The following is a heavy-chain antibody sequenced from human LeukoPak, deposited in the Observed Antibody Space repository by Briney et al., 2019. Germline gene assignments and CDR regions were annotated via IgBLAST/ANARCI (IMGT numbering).Heavy chain of an antibody. CDR2: IYTSGST. CDR1: GGSISSYY. D-gene: IGHD6-13*01. CDR3: ARESSSWYRTYYYYYMDV. V-gene: IGHV4-4*07. Sequence: SETLSLTCTVSGGSISSYYWSWIRQPAGKGLEWIGRIYTSGSTNYNPSLKSRVTMSVDTSKNQFSLKLSSVTAPDTAVYYCARESSSWYRTYYYYYMDVWGKGTTVTVSS. J-gene: IGHJ6*03.